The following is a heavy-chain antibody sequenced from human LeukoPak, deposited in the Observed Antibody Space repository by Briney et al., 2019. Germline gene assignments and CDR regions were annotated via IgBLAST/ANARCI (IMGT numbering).Heavy chain of an antibody. Sequence: ASVKVSCKASGGTFSSYAISWVRQAPGQGLEWMGGIIPIFGTANYAQKFQGRVTITADESTSTAYVELSSLRSEGTAVYYCARKDGDYADDYYFDYWGQGTLVTVSS. CDR3: ARKDGDYADDYYFDY. CDR1: GGTFSSYA. V-gene: IGHV1-69*13. CDR2: IIPIFGTA. J-gene: IGHJ4*02. D-gene: IGHD4-17*01.